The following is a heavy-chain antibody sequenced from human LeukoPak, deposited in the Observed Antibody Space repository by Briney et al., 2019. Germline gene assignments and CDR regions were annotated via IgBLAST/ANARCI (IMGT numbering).Heavy chain of an antibody. D-gene: IGHD3-10*01. V-gene: IGHV3-53*01. J-gene: IGHJ4*02. CDR2: IYSGGST. Sequence: GGSLRLSCAASGFTVSSNYMSWVRQAPGKGLEWVSIIYSGGSTFYADSVKGRFTISRDNSKNTLYLQMNSLRAEDTAVYYCARAEYHYGSGEFDYWGQGTLVTVSS. CDR1: GFTVSSNY. CDR3: ARAEYHYGSGEFDY.